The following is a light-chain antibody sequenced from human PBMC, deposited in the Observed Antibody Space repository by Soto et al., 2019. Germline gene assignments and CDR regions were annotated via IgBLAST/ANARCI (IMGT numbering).Light chain of an antibody. V-gene: IGKV1-33*01. CDR3: QQYDNLPLT. CDR1: QDISNY. Sequence: DIQMTQSPSSLSASVGDRVTITCQASQDISNYLNWYQQKPGKAPKLLNYDASNLETGVPSRFSGSGSGTDFTFTISSLQPEDIATYYCQQYDNLPLTVGGGTKVEIK. CDR2: DAS. J-gene: IGKJ4*01.